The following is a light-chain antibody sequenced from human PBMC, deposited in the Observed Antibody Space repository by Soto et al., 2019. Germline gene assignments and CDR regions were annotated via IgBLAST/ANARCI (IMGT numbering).Light chain of an antibody. V-gene: IGKV1-39*01. CDR3: QQSYRKPAT. J-gene: IGKJ2*01. CDR2: AAS. Sequence: EIQMTQSPSSLSASIGDRITITCRASQNILTFLNWYQQRSGKAPKLLVVAASSLETGVPSRFSGSGSGTECSRTITRLHPEDVATYYCQQSYRKPATFGQGTKLEIK. CDR1: QNILTF.